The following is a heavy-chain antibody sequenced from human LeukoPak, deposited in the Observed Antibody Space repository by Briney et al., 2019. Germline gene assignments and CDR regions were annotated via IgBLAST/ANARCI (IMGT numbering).Heavy chain of an antibody. J-gene: IGHJ4*02. CDR3: ARNPVTTKYFDY. CDR1: GYTFTSYY. CDR2: INPSGGST. Sequence: ASVKVSCKSSGYTFTSYYMHWVRQAPGQGLEWMGIINPSGGSTRYAQKFQGRVTMTRDTSTSTVYMELSSLRSEDTAVYYCARNPVTTKYFDYWGQGTLVTVSS. V-gene: IGHV1-46*01. D-gene: IGHD4-17*01.